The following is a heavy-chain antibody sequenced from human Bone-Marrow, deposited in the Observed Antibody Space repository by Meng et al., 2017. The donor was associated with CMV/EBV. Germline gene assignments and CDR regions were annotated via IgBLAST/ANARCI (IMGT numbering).Heavy chain of an antibody. CDR3: AREGRPIFGVVILYYYYYGMDV. V-gene: IGHV1-46*01. CDR1: GYTFTGYY. CDR2: INPSGGST. J-gene: IGHJ6*02. Sequence: ASVKVSCKASGYTFTGYYMHWVRQAPGQGLEWMGWINPSGGSTSYAQKFQGRVTMTRDTSTSTVYMELSSLRSEDTAVYYCAREGRPIFGVVILYYYYYGMDVWGQGTTVTVSS. D-gene: IGHD3-3*01.